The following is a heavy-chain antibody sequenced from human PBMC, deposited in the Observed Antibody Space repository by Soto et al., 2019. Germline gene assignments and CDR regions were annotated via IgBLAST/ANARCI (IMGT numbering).Heavy chain of an antibody. Sequence: SETLSLTCTVSGGSSIVGGCCWSWIRIHPGTGLEWIGHIYYAGSTNYNPSLESRLTISLDTSKNQFSLKLMSVTAADTAVYYCARETVRGKDSEAFDIWGQGTMVTVSS. CDR3: ARETVRGKDSEAFDI. D-gene: IGHD2-21*01. V-gene: IGHV4-31*03. CDR1: GGSSIVGGCC. CDR2: IYYAGST. J-gene: IGHJ3*02.